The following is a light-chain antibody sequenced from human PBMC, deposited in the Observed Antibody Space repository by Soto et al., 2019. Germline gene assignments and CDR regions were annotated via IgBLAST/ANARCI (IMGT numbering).Light chain of an antibody. CDR3: QKYNGAPPET. CDR1: QDISNY. Sequence: DIQMTQSPSSLSATVGDRVTITCRASQDISNYLAWHQQKPGKVPKLLIYAASTLQPGVPSRFSGSGSGKDFTLTISSRQPEDVATYYCQKYNGAPPETFGPGTKVAIK. CDR2: AAS. J-gene: IGKJ3*01. V-gene: IGKV1-27*01.